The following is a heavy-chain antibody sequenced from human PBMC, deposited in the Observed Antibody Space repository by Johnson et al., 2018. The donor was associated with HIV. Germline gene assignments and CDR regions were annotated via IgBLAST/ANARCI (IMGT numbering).Heavy chain of an antibody. CDR3: AKDGHSYESGSQHYPFHEFDV. D-gene: IGHD3-10*01. CDR1: GFTFSNYP. J-gene: IGHJ3*01. Sequence: QVQLVESGGGVVQPGRSLRLSCAASGFTFSNYPIHWVRQATGKGLEWVAVISFDGSNQYYADSVKGRFTISRDNAKNTMYLQMNSLRTDDTALYYCAKDGHSYESGSQHYPFHEFDVWGQGTMVAVSS. V-gene: IGHV3-30-3*01. CDR2: ISFDGSNQ.